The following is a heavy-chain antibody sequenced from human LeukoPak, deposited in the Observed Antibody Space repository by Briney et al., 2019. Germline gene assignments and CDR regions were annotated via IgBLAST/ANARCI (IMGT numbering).Heavy chain of an antibody. CDR1: GGSISSYY. J-gene: IGHJ3*02. V-gene: IGHV4-59*01. CDR3: ARPLGYMAARRRGGGAFDI. Sequence: TSETLSLTCTVSGGSISSYYWSWIRQPPGKGLEWIGYIYYNGSTNYNPSLKSRVTISVDTSKNQFSLKLSSVTAADTAVYHCARPLGYMAARRRGGGAFDIWGQGTMVTVSS. CDR2: IYYNGST. D-gene: IGHD6-6*01.